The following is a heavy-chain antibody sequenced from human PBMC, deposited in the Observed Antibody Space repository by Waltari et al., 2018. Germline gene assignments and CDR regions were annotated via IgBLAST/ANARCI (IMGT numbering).Heavy chain of an antibody. CDR1: GYYFPHPW. J-gene: IGHJ3*01. CDR3: ARLDTAPANAFDF. Sequence: EVQLVRSGAEVKTPGESLNISCKGFGYYFPHPWIAWVRPMPGKGLEWMGIINPGDSETRYSPSFQGQVTFSADKSFSTAYLQWSSMKASDTAIYYCARLDTAPANAFDFWGQGTMVTVSS. CDR2: INPGDSET. V-gene: IGHV5-51*03. D-gene: IGHD5-18*01.